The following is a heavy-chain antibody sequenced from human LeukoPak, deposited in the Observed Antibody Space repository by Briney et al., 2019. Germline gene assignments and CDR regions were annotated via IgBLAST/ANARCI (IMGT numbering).Heavy chain of an antibody. V-gene: IGHV1-46*01. Sequence: WASVKVPCKASGYTFTSYYMHWVRQAPGQGLEWMGIINPSGGSTSYAQKFQGRVTMTRDMSTSTVYMELSSLRSEDTAVYYCARYCSSTSCHFDDAFDIWGQGTMVTVSS. J-gene: IGHJ3*02. CDR1: GYTFTSYY. D-gene: IGHD2-2*01. CDR3: ARYCSSTSCHFDDAFDI. CDR2: INPSGGST.